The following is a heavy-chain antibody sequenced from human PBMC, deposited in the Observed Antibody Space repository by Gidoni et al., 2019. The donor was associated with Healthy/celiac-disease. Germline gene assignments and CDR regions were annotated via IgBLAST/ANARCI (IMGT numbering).Heavy chain of an antibody. CDR3: AKDQGNVVVPAAMMYYYYYGMDV. V-gene: IGHV3-30*18. D-gene: IGHD2-2*01. Sequence: QVQLVESGGGVVKPGRSMRLSCAASGFTFSSYGMHWVRRAPGQGLEWVAVISYDGSNRYYSDSVKGRFTISRDNSKNTLYLQMNSLRADDTAVYYCAKDQGNVVVPAAMMYYYYYGMDVWGQGTTVTVSS. J-gene: IGHJ6*02. CDR2: ISYDGSNR. CDR1: GFTFSSYG.